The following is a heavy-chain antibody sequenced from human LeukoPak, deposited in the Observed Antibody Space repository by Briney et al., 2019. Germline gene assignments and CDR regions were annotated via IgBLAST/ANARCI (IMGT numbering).Heavy chain of an antibody. D-gene: IGHD3-10*01. CDR1: GFTFSSYA. J-gene: IGHJ4*02. CDR3: AKAGSYYRYFDY. V-gene: IGHV3-23*01. CDR2: ISGSGGST. Sequence: QTGGSLRLSCAASGFTFSSYAMSWVRRAPGKGLEWVSAISGSGGSTYYADSVKGRFTIPRDNSKNTLYLQMNSLRAEDTAVYYCAKAGSYYRYFDYWGQGTLVTVSS.